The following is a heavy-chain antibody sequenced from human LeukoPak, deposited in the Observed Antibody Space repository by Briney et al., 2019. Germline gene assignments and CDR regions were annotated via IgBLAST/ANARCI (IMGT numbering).Heavy chain of an antibody. CDR1: GYTFTSYG. Sequence: ASVKVSCKGSGYTFTSYGISWVRQAPGQGLEGMGWISAYNGKTNYAQKLQGRVTMNTDTSTSTDYMERRSLRADDTAVCYCARGGWAVNLYVPRGWSSKSSARNSYYMDVWGKGTTVTVSS. CDR2: ISAYNGKT. CDR3: ARGGWAVNLYVPRGWSSKSSARNSYYMDV. J-gene: IGHJ6*03. D-gene: IGHD2-2*01. V-gene: IGHV1-18*01.